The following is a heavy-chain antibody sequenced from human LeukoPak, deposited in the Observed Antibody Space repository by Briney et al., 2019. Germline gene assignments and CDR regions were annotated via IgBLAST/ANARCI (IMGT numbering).Heavy chain of an antibody. CDR2: IHTSGST. D-gene: IGHD3-22*01. Sequence: PSETLSLTCTVSGGSISSYYWSWIRQPAGKGLEWIGRIHTSGSTKYNPSLKSRVTMSVDTSKNQCSLKLSSVTAADTAVYYCVRDTYYYDSRDIGPLFDYWGQGTLVTVSS. J-gene: IGHJ4*02. CDR3: VRDTYYYDSRDIGPLFDY. V-gene: IGHV4-4*07. CDR1: GGSISSYY.